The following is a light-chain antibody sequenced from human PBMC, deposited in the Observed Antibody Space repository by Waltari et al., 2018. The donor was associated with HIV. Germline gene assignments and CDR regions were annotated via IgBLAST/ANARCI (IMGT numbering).Light chain of an antibody. CDR1: RCNTGKNF. CDR2: RKD. CDR3: ATWDDSLSGWV. Sequence: QSVLTQPPSASGTPGQRVTISCSGSRCNTGKNFIYWYQQFPGTAPKLLIYRKDQRPSGVPDRFSGSKSGTSASLAISGLRSEDEADYYCATWDDSLSGWVFGGGTKLTVL. V-gene: IGLV1-47*01. J-gene: IGLJ3*02.